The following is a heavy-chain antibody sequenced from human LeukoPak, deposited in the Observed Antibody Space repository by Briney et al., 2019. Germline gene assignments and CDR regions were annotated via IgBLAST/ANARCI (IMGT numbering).Heavy chain of an antibody. CDR3: AKDHPSGYYFDY. CDR1: GFTFSSYA. CDR2: ISGSGGST. J-gene: IGHJ4*02. Sequence: SGGSLRLSCAASGFTFSSYAMSWVRQAPGKGLEWVSAISGSGGSTYYADSVKGRFTISRDNSKNTLFLQMNSLRAEDTAIYYRAKDHPSGYYFDYWGQGTLVTVSS. V-gene: IGHV3-23*01. D-gene: IGHD1-14*01.